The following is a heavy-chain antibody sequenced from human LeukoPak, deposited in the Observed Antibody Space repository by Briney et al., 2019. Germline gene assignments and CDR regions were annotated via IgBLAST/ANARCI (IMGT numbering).Heavy chain of an antibody. V-gene: IGHV3-30*02. CDR1: GFTFSSYG. J-gene: IGHJ4*02. CDR2: IRYDGSNK. Sequence: GGSLRLSCAASGFTFSSYGMHWVRQAPGKGLEWVAFIRYDGSNKYYADSVKGRFTISRDNSKNTLYLQMNSLRAEDTAVYYCARDRAVLRFLEWLFDYWGQGTLVTVSS. CDR3: ARDRAVLRFLEWLFDY. D-gene: IGHD3-3*01.